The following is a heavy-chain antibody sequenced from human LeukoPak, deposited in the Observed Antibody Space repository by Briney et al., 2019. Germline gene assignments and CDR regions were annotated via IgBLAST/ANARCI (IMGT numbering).Heavy chain of an antibody. CDR3: ARGRYYYDSSGYPS. CDR2: INHNRST. CDR1: GGSFSGYY. V-gene: IGHV4-34*01. D-gene: IGHD3-22*01. Sequence: KPSETLSLTCAVYGGSFSGYYWSWIRQPPGKGLEWIGEINHNRSTNYNPSLKSRVTISVDTSKNQFSLKLSSVTAADTAVYYCARGRYYYDSSGYPSWGQGTLVTVSS. J-gene: IGHJ4*02.